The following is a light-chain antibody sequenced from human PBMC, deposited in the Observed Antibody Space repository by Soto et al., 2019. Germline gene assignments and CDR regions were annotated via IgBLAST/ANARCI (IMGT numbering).Light chain of an antibody. CDR1: QTISSW. V-gene: IGKV1-5*03. Sequence: DIQMTQSPSTLSGSLGPGVTIYCRASQTISSWLAWYQQKPGKAPKLLIYKASTLKSGVPSRFSGSGSGTEFTLTISSLQPDDFATYYCQHYNSYSEAFGQGTKVDIK. CDR3: QHYNSYSEA. J-gene: IGKJ1*01. CDR2: KAS.